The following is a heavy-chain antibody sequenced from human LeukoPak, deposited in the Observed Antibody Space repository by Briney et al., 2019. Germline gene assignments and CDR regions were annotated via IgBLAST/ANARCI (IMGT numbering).Heavy chain of an antibody. Sequence: GGSLRLSCAASGFTFSNAWMSWVRQAPGKGLEWIARIKSKSQGETRNYAAPVKGRFTISRDDSKDTLYLQMNSLKTDDTAVYYCTTVDYSGSGSYPDWGQGTLVIVSS. CDR2: IKSKSQGETR. J-gene: IGHJ4*02. V-gene: IGHV3-15*01. CDR1: GFTFSNAW. D-gene: IGHD3-10*01. CDR3: TTVDYSGSGSYPD.